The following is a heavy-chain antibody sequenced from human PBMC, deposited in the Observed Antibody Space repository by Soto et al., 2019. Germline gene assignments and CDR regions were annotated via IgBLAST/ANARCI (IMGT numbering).Heavy chain of an antibody. CDR3: KRVLFFCGTSITGYGHWFAP. D-gene: IGHD2-2*01. CDR2: TYYRSKWYN. CDR1: GDSVSSNSAA. Sequence: SQTLSLTCAISGDSVSSNSAAWNWIRQSPSRGLEWLGRTYYRSKWYNDYAVSVKSRITINPDTSKNQFSLQLNSVTPEDTAVYYCKRVLFFCGTSITGYGHWFAPWRKGTLDPVSS. J-gene: IGHJ5*02. V-gene: IGHV6-1*01.